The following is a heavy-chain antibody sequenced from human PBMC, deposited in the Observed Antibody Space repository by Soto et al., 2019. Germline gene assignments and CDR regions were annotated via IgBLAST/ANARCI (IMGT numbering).Heavy chain of an antibody. V-gene: IGHV5-10-1*01. Sequence: GESLKISCKGSGYSFTSYWISWVRQMPGKGLEWMGRIDPSDSYTNYSPSFQGHVTISADKSISTAYLQWSSLKASDTAMYYCASLSYCTNGVCYNYGLDVWGQRTTVTVSS. CDR2: IDPSDSYT. D-gene: IGHD2-8*01. CDR3: ASLSYCTNGVCYNYGLDV. J-gene: IGHJ6*02. CDR1: GYSFTSYW.